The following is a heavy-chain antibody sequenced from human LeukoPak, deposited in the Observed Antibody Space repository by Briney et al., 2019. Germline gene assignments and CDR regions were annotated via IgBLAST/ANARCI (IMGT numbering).Heavy chain of an antibody. D-gene: IGHD3-10*01. CDR1: GYTFTGYY. V-gene: IGHV1-2*02. CDR2: INPNSGGT. Sequence: GASVKVSCKASGYTFTGYYMHWVRQAPGQGLEWMGWINPNSGGTNYAQKFQGRVTMTRDTSISPAYMELSRLRSDDTAVYYCAREDGLLWFGESDAFDIWGQGTMVSVSS. J-gene: IGHJ3*02. CDR3: AREDGLLWFGESDAFDI.